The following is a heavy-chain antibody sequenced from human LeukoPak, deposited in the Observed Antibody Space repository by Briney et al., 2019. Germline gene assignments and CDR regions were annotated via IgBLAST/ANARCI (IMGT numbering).Heavy chain of an antibody. D-gene: IGHD4-17*01. CDR1: GYTFTSYG. V-gene: IGHV1-69*13. Sequence: SVTVSCKASGYTFTSYGISWVRQAPGQGLEWMGGIIPIFGTANYAQKFQGRVTITADESTSTAYMELSSLRSEDTAVYYCAREVYGDYYFDYWGQGTLVTVSS. CDR2: IIPIFGTA. CDR3: AREVYGDYYFDY. J-gene: IGHJ4*02.